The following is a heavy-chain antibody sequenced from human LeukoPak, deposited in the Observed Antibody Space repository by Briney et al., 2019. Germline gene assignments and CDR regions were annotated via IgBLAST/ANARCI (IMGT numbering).Heavy chain of an antibody. D-gene: IGHD6-13*01. CDR3: ARGRAAAGTVFDY. V-gene: IGHV4-59*01. J-gene: IGHJ4*02. CDR2: IYYSGST. CDR1: GGSISSYY. Sequence: SETLSLTCTVSGGSISSYYWSWIRQPPGKGLEWIGYIYYSGSTNYNPSLKSRVTISVDTSKNQFSLKLSSVTAADTAVYYCARGRAAAGTVFDYWGQGTLVTASS.